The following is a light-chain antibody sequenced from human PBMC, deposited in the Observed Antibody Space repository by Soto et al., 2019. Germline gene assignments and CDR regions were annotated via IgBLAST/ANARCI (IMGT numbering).Light chain of an antibody. V-gene: IGLV1-44*01. Sequence: QSVLTQPPSASGTPGQRVTISCSGSSSNIGSNTVNWYQQLPGTAPKLLIYSNNQRPSGVPDRFSGSKSGTSAFLAISGLQSEDEADYYCAAWDDSLNGLYVFGTGTKSPS. CDR1: SSNIGSNT. J-gene: IGLJ1*01. CDR3: AAWDDSLNGLYV. CDR2: SNN.